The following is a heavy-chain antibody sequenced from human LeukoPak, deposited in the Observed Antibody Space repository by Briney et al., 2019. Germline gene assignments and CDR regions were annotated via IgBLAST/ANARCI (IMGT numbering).Heavy chain of an antibody. J-gene: IGHJ3*02. D-gene: IGHD6-19*01. CDR2: ISYDGSYK. V-gene: IGHV3-30-3*01. CDR3: AREGWLVLAYAFDI. Sequence: GGSLRLSCAASGFTFSSYAMHWVRQAPGKGLEWVAVISYDGSYKYYADSVKGRFTISRDNSKNTLYLQMNSLRAEDTAVYYCAREGWLVLAYAFDIWGQGTMVTVSS. CDR1: GFTFSSYA.